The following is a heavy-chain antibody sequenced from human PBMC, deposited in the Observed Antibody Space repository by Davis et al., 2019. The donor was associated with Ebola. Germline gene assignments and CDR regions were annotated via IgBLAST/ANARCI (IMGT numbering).Heavy chain of an antibody. Sequence: SVKVSCKASGGTFSTYAISWVRQAPGQGLEWMGGIIPIFDTVKYAQRFQGRVTITADESTGTAYMELNSLRAEDTAVYYCAREYYDFWSLGGMDVWGQGTTVTVSS. D-gene: IGHD3-3*01. CDR1: GGTFSTYA. J-gene: IGHJ6*02. CDR3: AREYYDFWSLGGMDV. CDR2: IIPIFDTV. V-gene: IGHV1-69*13.